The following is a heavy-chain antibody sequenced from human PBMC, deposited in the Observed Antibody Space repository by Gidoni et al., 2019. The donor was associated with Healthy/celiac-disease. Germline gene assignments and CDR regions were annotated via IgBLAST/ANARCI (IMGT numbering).Heavy chain of an antibody. CDR1: GYTFTGYY. CDR3: ARATPRIAARPGDWFDP. J-gene: IGHJ5*02. D-gene: IGHD6-6*01. V-gene: IGHV1-2*06. Sequence: QVQLVQSGAEVKKPGASVTVSCKASGYTFTGYYMHWVRQAPGQGLEWMGRINPNSGGTNYAQKVQGRVTMTRDTSISTAYRELSRLRSDDTAVYYCARATPRIAARPGDWFDPWGQGTLVTVSS. CDR2: INPNSGGT.